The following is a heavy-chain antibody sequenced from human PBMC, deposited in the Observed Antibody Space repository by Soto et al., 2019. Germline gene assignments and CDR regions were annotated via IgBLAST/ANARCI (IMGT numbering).Heavy chain of an antibody. CDR3: ARVGVGLAAPRVWPY. CDR1: GYTFTSYG. D-gene: IGHD6-13*01. V-gene: IGHV1-18*01. CDR2: INPYNGNT. Sequence: ASVKVSCKASGYTFTSYGITWVRQAPGQGLEWMAWINPYNGNTKYAEKFLGRVTVTTDTSTATAYMEVRSLTSDDTAVFYCARVGVGLAAPRVWPYWGQGTPVTVSS. J-gene: IGHJ4*02.